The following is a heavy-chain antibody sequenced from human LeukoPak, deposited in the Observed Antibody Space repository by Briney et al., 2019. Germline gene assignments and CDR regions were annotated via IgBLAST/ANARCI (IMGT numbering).Heavy chain of an antibody. V-gene: IGHV4-31*03. CDR1: GGSVSSGGYY. CDR2: IYYSGTT. J-gene: IGHJ4*02. D-gene: IGHD4-17*01. Sequence: SETLSLSCTVSGGSVSSGGYYWSWIRQHPGKGVERIRCIYYSGTTYSQPTLKSRVPISVDTPKNQFSPKLSSVTPADTAVYYCSRSGTVTTWIHWGQGPLVPVSS. CDR3: SRSGTVTTWIH.